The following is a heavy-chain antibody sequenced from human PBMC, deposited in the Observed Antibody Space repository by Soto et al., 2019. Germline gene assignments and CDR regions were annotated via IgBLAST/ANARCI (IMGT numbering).Heavy chain of an antibody. Sequence: AFVEVSWKALGNNFTDSQFALVRQAPGQGLEWMGWINPDTRDRNYAQRFQGRLTLTRETSITTAYMALTRLTSDDTAGYSCARAYDLVCDVWGQGTLVTVSS. CDR2: INPDTRDR. V-gene: IGHV1-2*02. CDR1: GNNFTDSQ. D-gene: IGHD3-3*01. CDR3: ARAYDLVCDV. J-gene: IGHJ4*02.